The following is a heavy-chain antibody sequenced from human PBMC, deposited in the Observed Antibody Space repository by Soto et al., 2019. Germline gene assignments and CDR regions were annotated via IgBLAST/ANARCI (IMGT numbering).Heavy chain of an antibody. V-gene: IGHV3-21*01. J-gene: IGHJ3*02. Sequence: GGSLRLSCAASGFTFSSYSMNWVRQAPGKGLEWVSSISSSSSYIYYADSVKGRFTISRDNAKNSLYLQMNSLRAEDTAVYYCARRNLGGYSYGFAFDIWGQGTMVTVSS. D-gene: IGHD5-18*01. CDR1: GFTFSSYS. CDR3: ARRNLGGYSYGFAFDI. CDR2: ISSSSSYI.